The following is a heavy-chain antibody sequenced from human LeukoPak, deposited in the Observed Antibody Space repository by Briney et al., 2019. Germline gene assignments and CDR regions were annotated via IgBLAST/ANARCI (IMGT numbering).Heavy chain of an antibody. CDR1: GGSFSGYY. CDR3: ASLTTADALDI. CDR2: IYDSGST. J-gene: IGHJ3*02. V-gene: IGHV4-59*01. D-gene: IGHD3-22*01. Sequence: PSETLSLTCAVYGGSFSGYYWSWIRQPPGKGLEWIGYIYDSGSTNYNPSLKSRVTISVDTSKNQFSLKLSSVTAADTAVFYCASLTTADALDIWGQGTMVTVSS.